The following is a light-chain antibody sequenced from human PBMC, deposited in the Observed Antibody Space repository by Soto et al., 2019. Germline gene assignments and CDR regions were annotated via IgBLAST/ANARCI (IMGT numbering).Light chain of an antibody. J-gene: IGKJ1*01. CDR3: QQYNTWHRT. Sequence: ETVMTQSPATLSVSPGERATLSCRASQSFSSTLAWYQQKPGQAPRLLIYGVSTRATGIPARFSGSGSGTEFTLTISNLQSEDFAVYYCQQYNTWHRTFGQGTKV. V-gene: IGKV3-15*01. CDR2: GVS. CDR1: QSFSST.